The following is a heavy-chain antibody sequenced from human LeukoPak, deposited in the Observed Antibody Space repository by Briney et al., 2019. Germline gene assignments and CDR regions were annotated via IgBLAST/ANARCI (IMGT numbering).Heavy chain of an antibody. V-gene: IGHV3-7*03. CDR2: IEEDGSER. D-gene: IGHD1-26*01. CDR3: AKGGKWDVTPFDY. Sequence: PGGSLRLSCEGSAFIFSGHWMNWVRQTPGKGLEWVASIEEDGSERQYADPVKGRFTISRDNSKNTLYLQVNSLRAEDTAVYYCAKGGKWDVTPFDYWGQGTLVTVSS. J-gene: IGHJ4*02. CDR1: AFIFSGHW.